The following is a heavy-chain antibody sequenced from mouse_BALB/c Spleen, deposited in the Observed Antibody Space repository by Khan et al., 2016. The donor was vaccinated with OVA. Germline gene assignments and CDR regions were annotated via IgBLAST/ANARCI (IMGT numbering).Heavy chain of an antibody. CDR2: ISSTGST. D-gene: IGHD2-14*01. CDR1: GYSITSDYA. Sequence: QLEESGPGLVKPSQSLSLTCTVTGYSITSDYAWNWIRQFPGNKLEWMGYISSTGSTSYNPSLKSRISITRDTSKNRFFLQLKSVTTEDTATYYCARSLYYSYGYALDCWGRGTSVTVSS. J-gene: IGHJ4*01. V-gene: IGHV3-2*02. CDR3: ARSLYYSYGYALDC.